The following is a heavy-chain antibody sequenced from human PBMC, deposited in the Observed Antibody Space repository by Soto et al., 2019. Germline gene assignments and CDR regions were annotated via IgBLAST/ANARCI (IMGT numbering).Heavy chain of an antibody. V-gene: IGHV3-30*18. J-gene: IGHJ6*02. CDR3: AKHDYGDYNRMDV. D-gene: IGHD4-17*01. Sequence: HGGSLRLSCAASGFTFSSYGMHWVRQAPGKGLEWVAVISYDGSNKYYADSVKGRFTISRDNSKNTLYLQMNSLRAEDTAVYYCAKHDYGDYNRMDVWGQGTTVTVSS. CDR1: GFTFSSYG. CDR2: ISYDGSNK.